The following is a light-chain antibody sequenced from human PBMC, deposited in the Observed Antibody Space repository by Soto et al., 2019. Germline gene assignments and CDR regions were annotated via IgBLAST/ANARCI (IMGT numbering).Light chain of an antibody. CDR3: ACWDNTVSGWV. V-gene: IGLV1-40*01. CDR1: SSNLGAGYD. Sequence: QSVLTQPPSVSGAPGQRVTLSCTGNSSNLGAGYDVHWYQQLPGAAPKLVIFGNRNRPSGVPERFSGSKSGTSASLAITGLQAEDEADYYCACWDNTVSGWVFGGGTKLTVL. J-gene: IGLJ3*02. CDR2: GNR.